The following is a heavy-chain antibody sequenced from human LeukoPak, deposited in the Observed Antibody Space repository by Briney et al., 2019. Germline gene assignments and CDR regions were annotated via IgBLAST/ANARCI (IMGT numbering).Heavy chain of an antibody. D-gene: IGHD2-15*01. Sequence: GASLKVSCKASGYTFTGYYMHWVRQAPGQGLEWMGWINPNSGGTNYAQKFQGWVTMTRDTSISTAYMELSRLRSDDTAVYYCTRDFGDGSGEPLYFDYWGQGTLVTVSS. CDR2: INPNSGGT. CDR1: GYTFTGYY. J-gene: IGHJ4*02. V-gene: IGHV1-2*04. CDR3: TRDFGDGSGEPLYFDY.